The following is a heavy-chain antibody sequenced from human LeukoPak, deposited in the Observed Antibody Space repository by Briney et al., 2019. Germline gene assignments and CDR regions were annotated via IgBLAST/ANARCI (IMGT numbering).Heavy chain of an antibody. J-gene: IGHJ6*03. CDR3: AREGAQDILTPTGYYYYYMDV. D-gene: IGHD3-9*01. Sequence: SETLSLTCTVSGGSISSYYWSWIRQPAGKGLEWIGRIYTSGSTNYNPSLKSRVTMSLDTSKNQFSLKLSSVTAADTAVYYCAREGAQDILTPTGYYYYYMDVWGKGTTVTVSS. V-gene: IGHV4-4*07. CDR1: GGSISSYY. CDR2: IYTSGST.